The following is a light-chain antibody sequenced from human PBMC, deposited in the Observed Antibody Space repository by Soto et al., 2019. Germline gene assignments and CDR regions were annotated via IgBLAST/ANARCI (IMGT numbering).Light chain of an antibody. CDR1: QGISNY. V-gene: IGKV1-33*01. J-gene: IGKJ2*01. CDR2: DAS. CDR3: QQYDNLPPYT. Sequence: DIQMTQSPSSLSASVGDRVTITCQASQGISNYLNWYQQKPGKAPKLLIYDASNLETGVTSRFSGSGSGTDFTFTISSLQPEDIATYYCQQYDNLPPYTFGQGTKLEIK.